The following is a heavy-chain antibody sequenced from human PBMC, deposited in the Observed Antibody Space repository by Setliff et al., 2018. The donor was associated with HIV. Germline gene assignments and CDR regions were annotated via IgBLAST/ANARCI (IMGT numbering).Heavy chain of an antibody. D-gene: IGHD6-19*01. Sequence: LSLTCAVSGYSVSSGYYWGWIRQPPGKGLEWIASIYYSGSTYYAPSLKSRVTISVDTSKNQFSLKLTSVTAADTAVYYCARVKYNSGWLRPPHYFDNWGQGALVTVSS. V-gene: IGHV4-38-2*01. CDR3: ARVKYNSGWLRPPHYFDN. J-gene: IGHJ4*02. CDR2: IYYSGST. CDR1: GYSVSSGYY.